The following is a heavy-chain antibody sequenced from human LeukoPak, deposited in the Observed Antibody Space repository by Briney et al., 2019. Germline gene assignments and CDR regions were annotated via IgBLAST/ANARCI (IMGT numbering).Heavy chain of an antibody. D-gene: IGHD4-17*01. Sequence: GGSLRLSCAASGFTFSSYGMHWVRQAPGKGLEWVAFIRYDGSNKYYADSVKGRFTISRDNSKNTLYLQMNSLKVEDTAVYYCAKDSFYDQGDYVSDFWGQGTLVTVSS. V-gene: IGHV3-30*02. CDR3: AKDSFYDQGDYVSDF. CDR1: GFTFSSYG. CDR2: IRYDGSNK. J-gene: IGHJ4*02.